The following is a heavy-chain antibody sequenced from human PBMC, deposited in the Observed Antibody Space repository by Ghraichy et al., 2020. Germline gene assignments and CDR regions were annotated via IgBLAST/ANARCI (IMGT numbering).Heavy chain of an antibody. D-gene: IGHD2/OR15-2a*01. Sequence: GGSLRLSCAASGFTFASYAMTWVRQAPGKGLEWVSGISGGGGSTYSADSVKGRFTISRDNSKNTLFLQMNSLSVEDTAVYYCAKAGYSFDRTTFQNWGQGALVTVSS. CDR1: GFTFASYA. J-gene: IGHJ4*02. CDR2: ISGGGGST. V-gene: IGHV3-23*01. CDR3: AKAGYSFDRTTFQN.